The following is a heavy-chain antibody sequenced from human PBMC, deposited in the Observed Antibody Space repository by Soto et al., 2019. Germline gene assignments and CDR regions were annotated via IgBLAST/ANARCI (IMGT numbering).Heavy chain of an antibody. Sequence: PGGSLRLSCAASGFTFSSYGMHWVRQAPGKGLEWVAVIWYDGSNKYYADSVKGRFTISRDNSKNTLYLQMNSLRAEDTAVYYCAIVAGTGDRDYWGKGTLVTVST. J-gene: IGHJ4*02. D-gene: IGHD7-27*01. CDR2: IWYDGSNK. V-gene: IGHV3-33*01. CDR3: AIVAGTGDRDY. CDR1: GFTFSSYG.